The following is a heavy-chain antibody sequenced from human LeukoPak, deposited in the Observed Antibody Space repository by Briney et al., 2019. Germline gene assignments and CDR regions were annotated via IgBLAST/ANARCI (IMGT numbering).Heavy chain of an antibody. CDR2: ISSSSSYT. J-gene: IGHJ4*02. Sequence: GGSLRLSCAASGFTFSGYYMSWIRQAPGKGLEWVSYISSSSSYTNYADSVKGRFTISRDNAKNSLYLQMNSLRAEDTAVFYCARRAKEYSSGWYQNFDYWGQGTLVTVSS. V-gene: IGHV3-11*03. CDR3: ARRAKEYSSGWYQNFDY. CDR1: GFTFSGYY. D-gene: IGHD6-19*01.